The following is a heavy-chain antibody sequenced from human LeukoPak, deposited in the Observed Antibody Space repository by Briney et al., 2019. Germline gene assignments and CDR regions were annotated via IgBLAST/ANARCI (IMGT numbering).Heavy chain of an antibody. CDR1: RLTFSHYW. CDR2: INQDGNRT. V-gene: IGHV3-7*01. D-gene: IGHD6-19*01. J-gene: IGHJ4*02. Sequence: AESLRLSCAASRLTFSHYWMSWVRQAQGQGLEWVAAINQDGNRTEYVDSVKGRFSISRDSATNSWDLQMSSLRVDATALYYCSPLVFSGGWCSGYWGEGTLVSVSS. CDR3: SPLVFSGGWCSGY.